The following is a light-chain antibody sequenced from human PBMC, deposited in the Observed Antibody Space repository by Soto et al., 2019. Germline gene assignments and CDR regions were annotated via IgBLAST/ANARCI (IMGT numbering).Light chain of an antibody. CDR3: SSYTSSSTLVI. V-gene: IGLV2-14*01. CDR1: SSDVGGYNY. CDR2: EVS. J-gene: IGLJ2*01. Sequence: QSALTQPASVSGSPGQSITISCTGTSSDVGGYNYVCWYQQHPGKAPKLMIYEVSNRPSGVSNRFSASKSGNTASLTISGLQAEDEADYYCSSYTSSSTLVIFGGGTQLTVL.